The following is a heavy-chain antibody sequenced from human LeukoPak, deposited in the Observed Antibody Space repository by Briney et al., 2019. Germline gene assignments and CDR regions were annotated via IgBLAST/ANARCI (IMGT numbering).Heavy chain of an antibody. V-gene: IGHV3-21*01. CDR3: ARDRPTGASRLFVVQ. CDR1: GPIFSTYS. D-gene: IGHD3-3*01. J-gene: IGHJ4*02. CDR2: MSSGGTYK. Sequence: GGSLRLSCAASGPIFSTYSMSWARQAPGEGLEWVSSMSSGGTYKYYADSVRGRFTISRDNAKNSLSLVMKSLRAEDTAVYYCARDRPTGASRLFVVQWGQGTLVTVSS.